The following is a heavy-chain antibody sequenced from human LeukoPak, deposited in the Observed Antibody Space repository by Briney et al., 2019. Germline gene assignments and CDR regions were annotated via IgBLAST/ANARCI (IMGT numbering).Heavy chain of an antibody. CDR3: ARNTVTKNLYYYYYMDV. CDR1: GGSISSGSYY. J-gene: IGHJ6*03. D-gene: IGHD4-17*01. V-gene: IGHV4-61*02. CDR2: IYTSGST. Sequence: SSETLSLTCTVSGGSISSGSYYWSWIRQPAGKGLEWIGRIYTSGSTNYNPSLKSRVTISVDTSKNQFSLKLCSVTAADTAVYYCARNTVTKNLYYYYYMDVWGKGTTVTVSS.